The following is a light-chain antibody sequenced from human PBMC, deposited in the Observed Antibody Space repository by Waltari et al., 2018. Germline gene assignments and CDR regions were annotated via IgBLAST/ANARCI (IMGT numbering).Light chain of an antibody. V-gene: IGKV4-1*01. CDR1: QSVLYSSNNKNY. J-gene: IGKJ2*01. Sequence: DIVMTQSPDFLAVSLGERATINCKSSQSVLYSSNNKNYLAWYQQKPGQPPHLLIYWASTRESVVPDRFSGSGSGTDFTLTISSLQAEDVAVYYCQQYYSTPYTFGQGTKLEIK. CDR2: WAS. CDR3: QQYYSTPYT.